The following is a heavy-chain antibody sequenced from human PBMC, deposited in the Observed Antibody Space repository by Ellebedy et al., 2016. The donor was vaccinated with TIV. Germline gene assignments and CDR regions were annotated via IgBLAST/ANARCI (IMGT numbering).Heavy chain of an antibody. CDR3: ARALDISYFDQ. Sequence: MPSETLSLTCTVSGGSISTYYWNWIRQPPGKGLEWIGYIFSIGRTNYNPSLRSRVIMSVDTSKNKFSLELRSVTAADTAVYYCARALDISYFDQWGQGSLVTVSS. CDR2: IFSIGRT. V-gene: IGHV4-59*01. CDR1: GGSISTYY. J-gene: IGHJ4*02. D-gene: IGHD2-2*03.